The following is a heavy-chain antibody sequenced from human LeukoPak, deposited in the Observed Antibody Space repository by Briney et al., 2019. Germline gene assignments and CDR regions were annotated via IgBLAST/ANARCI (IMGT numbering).Heavy chain of an antibody. D-gene: IGHD3-10*01. Sequence: PGGSLRLSCAASGFTFSSYSMNWVRQAPGKGLEWDSSISSSSSYIYYADSVKGRFTISRDNAKNSLYLQMNSLRAEDTAVYYCARDYYGSGSVIDYWGQGTLVTVSS. J-gene: IGHJ4*02. CDR2: ISSSSSYI. V-gene: IGHV3-21*01. CDR1: GFTFSSYS. CDR3: ARDYYGSGSVIDY.